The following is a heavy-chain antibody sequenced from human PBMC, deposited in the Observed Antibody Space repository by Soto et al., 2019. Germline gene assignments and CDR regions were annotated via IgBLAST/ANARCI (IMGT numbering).Heavy chain of an antibody. D-gene: IGHD6-19*01. CDR2: IRSKAYGGKT. CDR3: TRVSSGWYYFDY. Sequence: GGSLRLSCTASGFTFGDYAMSWVRQAPGKGLEWVGFIRSKAYGGKTEYAASVKGRFTISRDDSKSIAYLQMNSLKTEDTAVYYCTRVSSGWYYFDYWGQGTLVTVSS. V-gene: IGHV3-49*04. J-gene: IGHJ4*02. CDR1: GFTFGDYA.